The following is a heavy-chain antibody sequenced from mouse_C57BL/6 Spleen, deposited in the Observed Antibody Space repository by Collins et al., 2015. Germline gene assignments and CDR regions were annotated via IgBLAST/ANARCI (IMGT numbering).Heavy chain of an antibody. Sequence: QVQLQQPGAELVRPGTSVKLSCKASGYTFTRYWMHWVKQRPGRGLEWIGVIDPSDNYTNYNQKFKGKATLTVVTSSSTAYMQLSGLTSEDSAVYYCARDSSGDWGQGTLVTVSA. D-gene: IGHD3-2*02. CDR2: IDPSDNYT. CDR3: ARDSSGD. CDR1: GYTFTRYW. J-gene: IGHJ3*01. V-gene: IGHV1-59*01.